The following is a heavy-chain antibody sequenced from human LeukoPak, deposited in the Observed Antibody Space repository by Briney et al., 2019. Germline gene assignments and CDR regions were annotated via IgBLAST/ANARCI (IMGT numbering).Heavy chain of an antibody. CDR3: ATAKYDYGDPVGWFYP. CDR1: GFTFSTSA. Sequence: PGGSLRLSCAASGFTFSTSAMTWVRQAPGKGLEWVSGIISTGTTYYADSVRGRFTISRDNSKNTLYLLMTSLRVEDTAVYYCATAKYDYGDPVGWFYPWGPGTLVTVSS. J-gene: IGHJ5*02. CDR2: IISTGTT. D-gene: IGHD4-17*01. V-gene: IGHV3-23*01.